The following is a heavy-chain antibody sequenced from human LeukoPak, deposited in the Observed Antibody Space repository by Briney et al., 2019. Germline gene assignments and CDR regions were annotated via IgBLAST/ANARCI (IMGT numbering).Heavy chain of an antibody. Sequence: SVKVSCKASGGTFSNYAISWVRQAPGQGLEWMGGIIPIFGTANYAQKFQGRVTITADESTSTAYMELSSLRSEDTAVYYCARDLNYYDSSGSPGFQHWGQGTLVTVSS. D-gene: IGHD3-22*01. V-gene: IGHV1-69*13. J-gene: IGHJ1*01. CDR1: GGTFSNYA. CDR2: IIPIFGTA. CDR3: ARDLNYYDSSGSPGFQH.